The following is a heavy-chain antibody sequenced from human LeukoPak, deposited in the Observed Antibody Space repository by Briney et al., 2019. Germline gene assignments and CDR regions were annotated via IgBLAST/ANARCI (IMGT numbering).Heavy chain of an antibody. J-gene: IGHJ4*02. CDR1: GFTFCSYS. CDR3: TRPGGIVGAVTPPFYFDY. CDR2: ISSSSSYI. D-gene: IGHD1-26*01. V-gene: IGHV3-21*01. Sequence: GGSLRLSCAASGFTFCSYSMNWVRQAPGKGLEWVSSISSSSSYIYYADSVKGRFTISRDNAKNSLYLQMNSLRAEDTAVYYCTRPGGIVGAVTPPFYFDYWGQGTLVTVSS.